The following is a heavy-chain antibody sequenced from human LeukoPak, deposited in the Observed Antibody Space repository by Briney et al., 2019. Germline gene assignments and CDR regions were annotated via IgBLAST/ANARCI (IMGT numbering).Heavy chain of an antibody. V-gene: IGHV3-30*04. Sequence: GGSLRLSCAASGFTFSSYAMHWVRQAPGKGLEWAAVISYDGSNKYYADSVKGRFTISRDNSKNTLYLQMTSLRAEDTAVYYCARDRRPYCGGDCRLSDYWGQGTLVTVSS. CDR1: GFTFSSYA. J-gene: IGHJ4*02. CDR3: ARDRRPYCGGDCRLSDY. D-gene: IGHD2-21*02. CDR2: ISYDGSNK.